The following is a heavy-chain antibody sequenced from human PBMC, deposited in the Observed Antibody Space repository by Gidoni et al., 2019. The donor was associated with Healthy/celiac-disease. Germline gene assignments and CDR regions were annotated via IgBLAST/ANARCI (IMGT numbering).Heavy chain of an antibody. CDR2: INPNRGGT. CDR3: ARASVVVVAATPGPNWFDP. Sequence: QVQLVQSGAEVKKPGASVKVSCTASGYTFTGYYMHGVRQAPGQGLEWMGWINPNRGGTNYAQKFQGRVTMPRYTSISPAYMELSRLRSADTAVYYCARASVVVVAATPGPNWFDPWGQGTLVTVSS. CDR1: GYTFTGYY. D-gene: IGHD2-15*01. J-gene: IGHJ5*02. V-gene: IGHV1-2*02.